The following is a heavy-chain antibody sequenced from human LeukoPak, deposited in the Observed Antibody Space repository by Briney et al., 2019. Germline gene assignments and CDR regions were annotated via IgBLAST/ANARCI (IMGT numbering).Heavy chain of an antibody. J-gene: IGHJ4*02. CDR3: ARDSRGNFDL. CDR1: GFTLSTYD. CDR2: SGIVGDT. V-gene: IGHV3-13*01. Sequence: GGSLRLSCAASGFTLSTYDMHWVRRAPGKGLEWVSLSGIVGDTDYSDSVKSRFTISRDNAKDSLFLQMSSLRVGDTAFYYCARDSRGNFDLWGQGTLVTVSS.